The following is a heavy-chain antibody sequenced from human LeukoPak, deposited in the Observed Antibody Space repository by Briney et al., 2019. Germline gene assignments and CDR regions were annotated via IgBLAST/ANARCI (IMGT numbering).Heavy chain of an antibody. V-gene: IGHV1-18*01. Sequence: ASVKVSCKASGYTFTSYGISWVRQAPGQGLEWMGWISAYNGNTNYAQKLQGRVTMTTDTSTSTAYMELRSLRSDDTAVYYCAGYSSGPPYYYYGMDVWGQGTTVTVSS. D-gene: IGHD6-19*01. CDR1: GYTFTSYG. CDR2: ISAYNGNT. J-gene: IGHJ6*02. CDR3: AGYSSGPPYYYYGMDV.